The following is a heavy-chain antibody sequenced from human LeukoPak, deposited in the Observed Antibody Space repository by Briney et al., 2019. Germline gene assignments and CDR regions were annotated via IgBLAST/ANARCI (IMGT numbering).Heavy chain of an antibody. CDR3: ARVGIAVAGLDY. CDR1: GFTFSSYS. D-gene: IGHD6-19*01. V-gene: IGHV3-48*01. Sequence: GGSLRLSCAASGFTFSSYSMNWVRQAPGKGLEWVSYISSSSTIYYADSVKGRFTISRDNAKNSLYLQMNSLRAEDTAVYYCARVGIAVAGLDYWGQGTLVTVSS. J-gene: IGHJ4*02. CDR2: ISSSSTI.